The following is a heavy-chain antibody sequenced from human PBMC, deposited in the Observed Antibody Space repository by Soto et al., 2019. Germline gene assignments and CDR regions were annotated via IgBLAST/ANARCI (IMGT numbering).Heavy chain of an antibody. CDR2: INTYNGNT. Sequence: QVQLVQSGAEVKNPGASVKVSFKASGYTFTRYGIGWARQAPGQGLEWMEWINTYNGNTNYAQNVQGRVTLTTDTSTSTAYMELRSLRSNDTAIYYCAMVDVYVTPSPQDVWGQGTTVIVS. V-gene: IGHV1-18*01. CDR3: AMVDVYVTPSPQDV. D-gene: IGHD3-16*01. J-gene: IGHJ6*02. CDR1: GYTFTRYG.